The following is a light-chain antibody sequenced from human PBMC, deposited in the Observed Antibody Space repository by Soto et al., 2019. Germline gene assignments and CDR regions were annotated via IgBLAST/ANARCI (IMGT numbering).Light chain of an antibody. V-gene: IGLV1-47*01. Sequence: QSALTQPPSASGTPGQRVTISCSGSSSNIGTNYVYWYQQLPGTAPKLLIYTNNQRPSGVPDRISGSKSGTSASLAFSGLRSEDEADYYCATWDDSLSGAVFGGGTQLTVL. CDR1: SSNIGTNY. J-gene: IGLJ2*01. CDR2: TNN. CDR3: ATWDDSLSGAV.